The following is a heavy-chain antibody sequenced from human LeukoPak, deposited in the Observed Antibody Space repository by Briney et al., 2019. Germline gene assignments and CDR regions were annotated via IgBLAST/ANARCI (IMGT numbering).Heavy chain of an antibody. CDR3: SRDFWRFGLDF. CDR1: GFTVSSKY. D-gene: IGHD3-10*01. J-gene: IGHJ4*02. CDR2: IRSKSYGGTS. Sequence: GGSLRLSCAASGFTVSSKYMSWVRQAPGKGLEWVAFIRSKSYGGTSEYAASVRGRFTVSRDDSKSIAYLQMESLKTEDTAVYYCSRDFWRFGLDFWGQGTPVTVSS. V-gene: IGHV3-49*04.